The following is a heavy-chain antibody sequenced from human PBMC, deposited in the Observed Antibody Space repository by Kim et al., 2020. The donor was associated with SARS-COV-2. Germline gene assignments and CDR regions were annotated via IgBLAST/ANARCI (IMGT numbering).Heavy chain of an antibody. D-gene: IGHD1-7*01. V-gene: IGHV5-51*01. CDR1: RYRFSSYW. CDR3: ARRVTGTTGRSFDI. CDR2: IYPGDSKT. J-gene: IGHJ3*02. Sequence: GESLKISCKGSRYRFSSYWLGWVRQMPGKGLEFMGIIYPGDSKTSYSPSFRGQVTMSADESISTAYLQWGSLRASDTAIYYCARRVTGTTGRSFDIWGQGTMVTVSS.